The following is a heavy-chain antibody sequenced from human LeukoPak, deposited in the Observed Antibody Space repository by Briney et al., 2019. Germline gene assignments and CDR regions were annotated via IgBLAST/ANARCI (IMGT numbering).Heavy chain of an antibody. J-gene: IGHJ4*02. V-gene: IGHV1-69*04. Sequence: SVKVSCKASGGTFSSYAISWVRQAPGQGLEWMGRIIPILGIANYAQKFQGRVTITADKSTSTAYMELSSLRSEDTAVYYCARSVHSSGPFDYWGQGTLVTVSS. CDR2: IIPILGIA. CDR1: GGTFSSYA. D-gene: IGHD6-19*01. CDR3: ARSVHSSGPFDY.